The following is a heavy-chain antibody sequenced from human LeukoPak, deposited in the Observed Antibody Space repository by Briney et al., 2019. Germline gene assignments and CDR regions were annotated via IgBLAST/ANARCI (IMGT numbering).Heavy chain of an antibody. J-gene: IGHJ4*02. V-gene: IGHV3-53*01. CDR3: ARTNTVYGDFDY. Sequence: GGSLRLSCAASGLTVTDNYFSWVRQAPGKGLEWVSVIFSDGRTYHADSVKGRFTISRDRPKNTLLLQMDSLRADDTALYHCARTNTVYGDFDYWGQGILVTVSS. CDR2: IFSDGRT. D-gene: IGHD2/OR15-2a*01. CDR1: GLTVTDNY.